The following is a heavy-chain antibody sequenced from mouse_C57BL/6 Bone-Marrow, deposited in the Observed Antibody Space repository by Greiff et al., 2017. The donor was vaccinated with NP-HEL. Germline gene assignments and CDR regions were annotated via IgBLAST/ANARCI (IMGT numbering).Heavy chain of an antibody. CDR2: IYPGDGDT. V-gene: IGHV1-82*01. CDR3: ARRGLGLESWFAY. Sequence: QVHVKQSGPELVKPGASVKISCKASGYAFSSSWMNWVKQRPGKGLEWIGRIYPGDGDTNYNGKFKGKATLTADKSSSTAYMQLSSLTSEDSAVYVCARRGLGLESWFAYWGQGTLVTVSA. CDR1: GYAFSSSW. J-gene: IGHJ3*01. D-gene: IGHD4-1*01.